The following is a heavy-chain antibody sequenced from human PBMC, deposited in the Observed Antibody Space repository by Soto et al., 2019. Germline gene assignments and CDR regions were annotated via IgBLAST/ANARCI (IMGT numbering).Heavy chain of an antibody. CDR2: ISSSGSTI. CDR1: GFTCRSYG. V-gene: IGHV3-48*04. Sequence: AVGSLRHSCAASGFTCRSYGMHWVRQAPGKGLEWVSYISSSGSTIYYADSVKGRFTISRDNAKNSLYLQMNSLRAEDTAVYYCAREAVVPAAMSYFDYWGQGTLVTVSS. CDR3: AREAVVPAAMSYFDY. D-gene: IGHD2-2*01. J-gene: IGHJ4*02.